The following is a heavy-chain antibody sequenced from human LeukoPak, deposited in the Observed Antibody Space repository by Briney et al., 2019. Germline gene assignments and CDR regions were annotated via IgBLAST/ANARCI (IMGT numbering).Heavy chain of an antibody. D-gene: IGHD2-2*01. CDR1: GFTFSSYW. V-gene: IGHV3-7*01. CDR3: ARDCSATRCHNY. J-gene: IGHJ4*02. Sequence: PGGSLRLSCAASGFTFSSYWMSWVRQAPGKGLEWMANIKQDGSETYYLDSVKGRFTISRDNAKNSLYLQMNSLRAEDTALYYCARDCSATRCHNYWGQGTLVTVSS. CDR2: IKQDGSET.